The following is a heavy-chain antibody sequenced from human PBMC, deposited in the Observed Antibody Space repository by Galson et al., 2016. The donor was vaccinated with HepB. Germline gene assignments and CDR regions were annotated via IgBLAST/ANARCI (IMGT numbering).Heavy chain of an antibody. CDR1: GFTFSDYF. D-gene: IGHD3-3*01. CDR3: VRSEKVSHYNYEGYYYYGLDV. V-gene: IGHV3-11*01. CDR2: IRYSGDPM. J-gene: IGHJ6*02. Sequence: SLRLSCAASGFTFSDYFMAWIRQAPGKGLEWVSHIRYSGDPMSYAASVMGRFSISRDNDKNTLFLQMDRLRVEDSAIYYCVRSEKVSHYNYEGYYYYGLDVWGHGTAVTVSS.